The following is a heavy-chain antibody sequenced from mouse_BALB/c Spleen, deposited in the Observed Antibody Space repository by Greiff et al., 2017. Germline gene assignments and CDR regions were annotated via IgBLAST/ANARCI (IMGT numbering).Heavy chain of an antibody. CDR3: ARGHGYDACFAY. CDR2: IRNKADGYTT. CDR1: GFTFTDYY. D-gene: IGHD2-2*01. V-gene: IGHV7-3*02. J-gene: IGHJ3*01. Sequence: DVHVVESGGGLVQPGGSLRLSCATSGFTFTDYYMSWVRQTPGKALEWLGFIRNKADGYTTEYSATVKGRFTISRDNTQSILHLQSNTLTAEDSATYYCARGHGYDACFAYWGQGTLVTVSA.